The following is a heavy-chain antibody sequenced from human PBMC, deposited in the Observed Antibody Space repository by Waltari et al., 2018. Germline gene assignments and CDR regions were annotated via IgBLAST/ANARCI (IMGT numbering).Heavy chain of an antibody. D-gene: IGHD6-6*01. Sequence: QVQLQQWGAGLLKPSETLSLTCAVYGGSFSGYYWSWIRQPPGKGLEWIGEINHSGSTNDDPALKSRVTISVATSKNQCSLKLGSVTAADTAVYYCARGSKIEYSSSSSFDYWGQGTLVTVSS. CDR1: GGSFSGYY. V-gene: IGHV4-34*01. CDR3: ARGSKIEYSSSSSFDY. J-gene: IGHJ4*02. CDR2: INHSGST.